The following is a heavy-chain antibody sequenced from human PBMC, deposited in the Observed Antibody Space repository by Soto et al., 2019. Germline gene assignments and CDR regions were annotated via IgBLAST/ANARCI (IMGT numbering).Heavy chain of an antibody. J-gene: IGHJ6*03. CDR3: ARTTPLTTVTTRDRVDYYYYYYMDV. V-gene: IGHV3-48*01. D-gene: IGHD4-17*01. CDR2: ISSSSSTI. CDR1: GFTFSSYS. Sequence: GGSLRLSCAASGFTFSSYSMNWVRQAPGKGLEWVSYISSSSSTIYYADSVKGRFTISRDNAKNSLYLQMNSLRAEETAVYYCARTTPLTTVTTRDRVDYYYYYYMDVWGKGTTVTVSS.